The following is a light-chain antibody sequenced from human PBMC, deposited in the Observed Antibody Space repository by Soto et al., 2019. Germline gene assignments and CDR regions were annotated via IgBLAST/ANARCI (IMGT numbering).Light chain of an antibody. CDR1: QDIRKS. V-gene: IGKV1-16*02. CDR3: QQYWTYPYT. Sequence: DIQMTQSPSSLSASVGDRITITCRATQDIRKSLTWFQQRPGKAPKSLIYDASILQSGVPSKFSGSGSGTDFTLTISSLQPEDFAIYYCQQYWTYPYTFVKGTKLEIK. CDR2: DAS. J-gene: IGKJ2*01.